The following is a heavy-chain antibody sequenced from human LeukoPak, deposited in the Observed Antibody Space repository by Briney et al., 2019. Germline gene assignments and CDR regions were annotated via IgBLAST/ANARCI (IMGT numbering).Heavy chain of an antibody. J-gene: IGHJ6*02. CDR2: IWFDKNQ. CDR3: ARDRHCVNGVCHSPPGMDV. D-gene: IGHD2-8*01. Sequence: GGSLRLSCAASGFILNDYGMHWVRQAPGKGLEWVADIWFDKNQHFADSVKGRFGISRDNSKNTVYLQINSLRAEDTAVYYCARDRHCVNGVCHSPPGMDVWGQGTTVTVSS. CDR1: GFILNDYG. V-gene: IGHV3-33*01.